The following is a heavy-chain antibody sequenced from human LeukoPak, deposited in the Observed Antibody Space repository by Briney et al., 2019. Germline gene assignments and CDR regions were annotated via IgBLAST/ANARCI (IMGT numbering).Heavy chain of an antibody. D-gene: IGHD1-14*01. Sequence: GGSLRLSCAASGFTVITNDMSWVRQAPGKGLEWVSVLYSDGNTKYADSVQGRFTISRDNSKNTLYLEVNSLSPDDTAVYYCARGVEPLAANTLAYWGQGTLVTVSS. CDR3: ARGVEPLAANTLAY. CDR2: LYSDGNT. CDR1: GFTVITND. J-gene: IGHJ4*02. V-gene: IGHV3-53*01.